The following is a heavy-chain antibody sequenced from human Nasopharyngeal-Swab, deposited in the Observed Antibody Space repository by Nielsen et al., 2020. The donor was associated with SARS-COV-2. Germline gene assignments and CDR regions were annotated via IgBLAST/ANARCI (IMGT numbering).Heavy chain of an antibody. Sequence: SETLSLTCTVSGGSISSYYWSWIRQPPGKGLEWIGYIYYSGSTNYNPSLKSRVTISVDKSKNQFSLKLSSVTAADTAVYYCAREYSSSWHAPYGMDVWGQGTTVTVSS. J-gene: IGHJ6*02. V-gene: IGHV4-59*12. CDR2: IYYSGST. CDR3: AREYSSSWHAPYGMDV. D-gene: IGHD6-13*01. CDR1: GGSISSYY.